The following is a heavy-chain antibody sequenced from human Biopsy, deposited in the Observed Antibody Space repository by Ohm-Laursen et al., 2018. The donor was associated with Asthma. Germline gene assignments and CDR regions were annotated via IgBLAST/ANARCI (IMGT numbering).Heavy chain of an antibody. V-gene: IGHV1-24*01. Sequence: ASRKGSRQPFRYSPTYFFMPWGRQAPGQGVWWVGGPDHEEGGTVNARRFQGRVTMTEDTSTDTAYMELSSLSSGDTAVYYCASDFPKDYVRYNFQFWGQGTLVTVSS. CDR1: RYSPTYFF. CDR2: PDHEEGGT. CDR3: ASDFPKDYVRYNFQF. J-gene: IGHJ4*02. D-gene: IGHD4-17*01.